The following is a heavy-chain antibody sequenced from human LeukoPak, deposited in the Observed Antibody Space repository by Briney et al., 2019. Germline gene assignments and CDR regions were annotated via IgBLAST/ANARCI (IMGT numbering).Heavy chain of an antibody. CDR2: ISSDASGT. J-gene: IGHJ4*02. CDR1: GFTFSSYW. D-gene: IGHD3-22*01. CDR3: ARARGYFYDSFDY. V-gene: IGHV3-74*01. Sequence: GGSLRLSCAASGFTFSSYWMHWVPQAPGEGLVWFSRISSDASGTSYADSVKGRFTISRDHAENTLFLQMNSLTAEDTAVYYCARARGYFYDSFDYWDQGALVTISS.